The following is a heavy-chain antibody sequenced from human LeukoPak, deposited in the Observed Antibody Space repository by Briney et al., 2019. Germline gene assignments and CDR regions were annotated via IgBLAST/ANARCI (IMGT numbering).Heavy chain of an antibody. J-gene: IGHJ4*02. CDR3: ARRPTGRNYYFDY. V-gene: IGHV5-51*01. CDR1: GYSFTTYW. D-gene: IGHD1-1*01. Sequence: GESLKISCKASGYSFTTYWIGWVRQMPGKGLEWMGIIYPGDSDTRYSPSFQGQVTISVDKSISNAYLQWTSLKASDTAMYYCARRPTGRNYYFDYWGQGALVTVSS. CDR2: IYPGDSDT.